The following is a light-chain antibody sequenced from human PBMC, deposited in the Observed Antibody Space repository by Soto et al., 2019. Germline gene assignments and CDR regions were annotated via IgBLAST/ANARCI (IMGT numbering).Light chain of an antibody. CDR3: QQYEKWFHT. J-gene: IGKJ5*01. CDR1: ESLSGN. V-gene: IGKV3-15*01. Sequence: EVVMTQSPATLSVSPGERATLSCRASESLSGNLAWYQQKPGQAPRLLIYAASTRATGIPDRFSGSGYGTEFTLPISGLQSEDFGVYYCQQYEKWFHTFGQGTRLDIK. CDR2: AAS.